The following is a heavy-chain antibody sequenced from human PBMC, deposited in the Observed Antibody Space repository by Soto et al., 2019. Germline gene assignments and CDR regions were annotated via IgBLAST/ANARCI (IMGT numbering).Heavy chain of an antibody. CDR1: GGSISSYY. Sequence: ETLSLTCTVSGGSISSYYWSWIRQPPGKGLEWIGYIYYSGSTNYNPSLKSRVTISVDTSKNQFSLKLSSVTAADTAVYYCARGTRWFGGVYYYMDVWGKGTTVTVSS. V-gene: IGHV4-59*01. CDR2: IYYSGST. D-gene: IGHD3-10*01. CDR3: ARGTRWFGGVYYYMDV. J-gene: IGHJ6*03.